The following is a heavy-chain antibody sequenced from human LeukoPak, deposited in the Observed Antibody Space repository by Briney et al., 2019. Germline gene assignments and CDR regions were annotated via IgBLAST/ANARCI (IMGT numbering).Heavy chain of an antibody. CDR3: ARDLSGSLSPDSWFDP. J-gene: IGHJ5*02. Sequence: ASVKVSCKASGYIFTGYYMHWVRQAPGQGLEWMGWINPNSGGTNYAQKFQGRVTMTRDTSISTAYMELSRLRSDDTAVYYCARDLSGSLSPDSWFDPWGQGTLVTVSS. V-gene: IGHV1-2*02. CDR1: GYIFTGYY. D-gene: IGHD1-26*01. CDR2: INPNSGGT.